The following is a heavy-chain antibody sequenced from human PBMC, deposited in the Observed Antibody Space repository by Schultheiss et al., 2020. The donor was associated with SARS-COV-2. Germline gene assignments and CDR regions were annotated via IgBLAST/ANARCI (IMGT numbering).Heavy chain of an antibody. CDR1: GGTFSSYA. D-gene: IGHD3-3*01. Sequence: SVKVSCKASGGTFSSYAISWVRQAPGQGLEWMGGIIPIFGTANYAQKFQGRVTITADKSTSTAYMELSSLRSEDTAVYYCASERGIFGVECWGQGTLVTVSS. V-gene: IGHV1-69*06. CDR2: IIPIFGTA. J-gene: IGHJ4*02. CDR3: ASERGIFGVEC.